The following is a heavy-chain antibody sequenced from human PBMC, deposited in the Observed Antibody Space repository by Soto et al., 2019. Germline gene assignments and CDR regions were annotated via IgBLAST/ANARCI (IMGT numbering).Heavy chain of an antibody. V-gene: IGHV1-58*01. CDR2: IVVGSGNT. J-gene: IGHJ3*02. CDR1: GFTFTSSA. Sequence: QLQLVQSGPEVKKPGTSVKVSCKASGFTFTSSAVQWVRQARGQRLEWIGWIVVGSGNTNYAQKFQERATITRXXSXSXXYMELSSLRSEDTAVYYCAAEGYYDSSGYQDAFDIWGQGTMVTVSS. CDR3: AAEGYYDSSGYQDAFDI. D-gene: IGHD3-22*01.